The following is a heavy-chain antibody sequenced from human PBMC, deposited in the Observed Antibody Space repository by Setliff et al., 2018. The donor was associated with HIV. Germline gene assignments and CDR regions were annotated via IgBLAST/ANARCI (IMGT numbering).Heavy chain of an antibody. D-gene: IGHD3-10*01. J-gene: IGHJ3*02. CDR3: AAGSPSPFGFDI. Sequence: SETLSLTCNVSGASINGYYWSWIRQSPGMGLEWIGYIYSSGSTNSNPSLRSRVTISVDTSKHQCSLKLSSVTAADTAMYFCAAGSPSPFGFDIWGHGAMVT. CDR2: IYSSGST. V-gene: IGHV4-4*08. CDR1: GASINGYY.